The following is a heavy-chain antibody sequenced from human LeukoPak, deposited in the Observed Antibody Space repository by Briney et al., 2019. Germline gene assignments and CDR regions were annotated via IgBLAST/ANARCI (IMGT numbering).Heavy chain of an antibody. Sequence: ASVKVSCKASGYTFTSYDINWVRQATGQGLEWMGWMNPNSGNTGYAQKFQGRVTMTRNTSISTAYMELSSLRSEDTAVYYCASVEDGSYDFDYWGQGTLATVSS. V-gene: IGHV1-8*01. J-gene: IGHJ4*02. CDR1: GYTFTSYD. D-gene: IGHD1-26*01. CDR3: ASVEDGSYDFDY. CDR2: MNPNSGNT.